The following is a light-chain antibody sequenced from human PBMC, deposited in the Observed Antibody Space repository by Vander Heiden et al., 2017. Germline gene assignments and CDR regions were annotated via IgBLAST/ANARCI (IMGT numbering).Light chain of an antibody. CDR1: QRISSW. Sequence: DIQMTRSPSTLPAPVVARVTTPCRAIQRISSWLAWYQQKPEEAPKLLIYEASSLEGRVQSRFSGSGSGTEFTLTISSLQPDDFATYYCQQYNSYPHTFGQGTKLEIK. J-gene: IGKJ2*01. CDR3: QQYNSYPHT. V-gene: IGKV1-5*03. CDR2: EAS.